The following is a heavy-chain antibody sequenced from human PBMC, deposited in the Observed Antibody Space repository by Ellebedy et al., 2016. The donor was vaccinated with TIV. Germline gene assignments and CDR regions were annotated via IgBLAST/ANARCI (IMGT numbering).Heavy chain of an antibody. CDR3: ARRSYGGPFDY. D-gene: IGHD4-23*01. Sequence: GESLKISCKGSGYSFTTYWIGWVREVPGKGLDWMGIIYPDDSQAIYSPSFQGQVTISADKSIHTAYLRWSSLKAWDTAMYYCARRSYGGPFDYWGQGTLVTVSS. V-gene: IGHV5-51*01. CDR1: GYSFTTYW. J-gene: IGHJ4*02. CDR2: IYPDDSQA.